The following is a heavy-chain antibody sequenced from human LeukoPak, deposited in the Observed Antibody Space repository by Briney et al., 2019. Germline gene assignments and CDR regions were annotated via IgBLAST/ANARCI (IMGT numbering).Heavy chain of an antibody. CDR2: TRNKANSYAT. D-gene: IGHD5-18*01. J-gene: IGHJ6*03. Sequence: PGGSLRLSCAASGFTFSDHYMDWVRQAPGKGLEWVGRTRNKANSYATEYAASVKGRFTISRDDSKNSLYLQMNSLKTEDTAVYYCARVQQDTAMVNLGYYYMDVWGKGTTVTVSS. CDR3: ARVQQDTAMVNLGYYYMDV. CDR1: GFTFSDHY. V-gene: IGHV3-72*01.